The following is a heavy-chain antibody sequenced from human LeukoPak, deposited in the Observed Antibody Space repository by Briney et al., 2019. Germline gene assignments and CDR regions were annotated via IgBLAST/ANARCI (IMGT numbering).Heavy chain of an antibody. CDR1: GYNFTNYW. Sequence: GESLKISCKASGYNFTNYWIGWVRQMPGKGLEWMGIIYPGDSDTRYSPSFQGQVTILADKSISTTYLQWSSLKASDSGIYYCARSDSGGAARGIQYWGQGALVTVTS. D-gene: IGHD1-26*01. V-gene: IGHV5-51*01. CDR2: IYPGDSDT. CDR3: ARSDSGGAARGIQY. J-gene: IGHJ1*01.